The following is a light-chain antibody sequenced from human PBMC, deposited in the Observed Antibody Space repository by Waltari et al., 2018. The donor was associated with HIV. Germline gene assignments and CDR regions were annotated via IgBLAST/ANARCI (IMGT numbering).Light chain of an antibody. J-gene: IGKJ4*01. V-gene: IGKV1-27*01. CDR2: AAS. CDR1: QGIGNY. CDR3: QKYNSAPLT. Sequence: DIQMTQSPSSLSASLGDRVTVTCRASQGIGNYLAWYHQRPGKVPELLIFAASTFQSGVPSRFSGSGSGTDFTLTINSLQPEDVGTYYCQKYNSAPLTIGGGTKVEIK.